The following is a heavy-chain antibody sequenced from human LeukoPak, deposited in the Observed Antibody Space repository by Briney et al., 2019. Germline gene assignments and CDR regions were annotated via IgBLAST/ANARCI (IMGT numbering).Heavy chain of an antibody. CDR2: ISGSDVST. Sequence: GGTLRLSCAASGFTFSSYGMSWVSQAPGKGLEWVSAISGSDVSTYYVDSVKGRFTISRDNSKNTLYLQMNSLKTEDTAVYYCTTGAAVGYYYYYMDVWGKGTTVTISS. D-gene: IGHD6-13*01. J-gene: IGHJ6*03. CDR1: GFTFSSYG. V-gene: IGHV3-23*01. CDR3: TTGAAVGYYYYYMDV.